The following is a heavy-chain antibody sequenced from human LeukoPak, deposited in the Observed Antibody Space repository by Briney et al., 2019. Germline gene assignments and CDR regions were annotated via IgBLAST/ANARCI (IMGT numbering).Heavy chain of an antibody. D-gene: IGHD6-13*01. CDR3: ARDRGGSWQKGVDF. V-gene: IGHV3-21*01. Sequence: GGSLRLSCAASGFTFNNAWMSWARQAPGKGLEWISSIDSGGGYIYYADSVEGRFSISRDNAKNSLYLQMNSLRAEDTALYYCARDRGGSWQKGVDFWGQGTQVTVSS. CDR2: IDSGGGYI. J-gene: IGHJ4*02. CDR1: GFTFNNAW.